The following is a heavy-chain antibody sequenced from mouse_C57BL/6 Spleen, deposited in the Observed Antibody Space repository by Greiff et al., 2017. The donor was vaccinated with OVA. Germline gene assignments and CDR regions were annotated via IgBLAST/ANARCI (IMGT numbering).Heavy chain of an antibody. CDR2: ITPGSGGT. Sequence: VQLQQSGAELVRPGTSVKVSCKASGYAFPNYLIEWVKQRPGQGLEWIGVITPGSGGTNYNEKLKGKATLTADTSYSTACMRLCSLTSEDSAVNFFARSDYDYSLDYWGQGTSVTVSS. CDR1: GYAFPNYL. D-gene: IGHD2-4*01. V-gene: IGHV1-54*01. J-gene: IGHJ4*01. CDR3: ARSDYDYSLDY.